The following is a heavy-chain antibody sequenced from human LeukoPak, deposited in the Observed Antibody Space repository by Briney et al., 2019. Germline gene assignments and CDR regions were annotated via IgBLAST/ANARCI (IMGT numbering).Heavy chain of an antibody. V-gene: IGHV3-11*04. CDR3: ARVRVGAYDFEY. CDR1: GFTFSDYY. D-gene: IGHD3-10*01. CDR2: ISSSGSTI. J-gene: IGHJ4*02. Sequence: SGGSLRLSCAASGFTFSDYYMSWIRQAPGKGLEWVSYISSSGSTIYYADSVKGRFTISRDNAKNTLYLQMNSLRAEDTAVYYCARVRVGAYDFEYWGQGALVTVSS.